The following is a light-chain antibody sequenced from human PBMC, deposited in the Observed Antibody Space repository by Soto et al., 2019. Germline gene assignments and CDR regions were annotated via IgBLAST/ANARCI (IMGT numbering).Light chain of an antibody. V-gene: IGKV3-20*01. CDR2: GAS. CDR1: QSVSSTY. CDR3: QQYGSSRVYT. Sequence: EIVLTQSPGTLSLSPGERATLSCRTSQSVSSTYLAWYQQKPGQAPRLLIYGASSRATGIPDRFSGSGSGTDFTLTISRLEPEAFAVYYCQQYGSSRVYTFGQGTKLEIK. J-gene: IGKJ2*01.